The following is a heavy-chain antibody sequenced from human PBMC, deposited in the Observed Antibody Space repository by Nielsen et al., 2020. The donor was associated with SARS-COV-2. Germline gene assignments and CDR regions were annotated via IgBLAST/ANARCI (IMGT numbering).Heavy chain of an antibody. CDR3: AKNPAYYGSGSYFSWFDP. CDR1: GFTFDDYA. J-gene: IGHJ5*02. Sequence: SLKISCAASGFTFDDYAMHWVRQAPGKGLEWVSGISWNSGSIGYADSVKGRFTISRDNAKNSLYLQMNSLRAEDTAVYYCAKNPAYYGSGSYFSWFDPWGQGTLVTVSS. D-gene: IGHD3-10*01. CDR2: ISWNSGSI. V-gene: IGHV3-9*01.